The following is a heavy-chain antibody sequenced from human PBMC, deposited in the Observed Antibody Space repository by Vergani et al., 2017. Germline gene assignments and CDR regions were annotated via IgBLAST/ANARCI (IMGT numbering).Heavy chain of an antibody. J-gene: IGHJ4*02. CDR3: ARDGAVAGIPPLFDY. V-gene: IGHV1-2*02. Sequence: QVQLVQSGAEVKKPGASVKVSCKASRYTFTGYYMHWVRQAPGQGLEWMGWINPNSGVTNYAQKFQGRVTMTRDTSISTAYMELSRLRSDDTAVYYCARDGAVAGIPPLFDYWGQGTLVTVSS. CDR2: INPNSGVT. CDR1: RYTFTGYY. D-gene: IGHD6-19*01.